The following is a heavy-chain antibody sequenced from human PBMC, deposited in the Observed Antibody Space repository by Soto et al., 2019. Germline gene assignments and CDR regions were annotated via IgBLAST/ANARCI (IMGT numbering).Heavy chain of an antibody. CDR1: GGSFSGYY. CDR3: ARAEFGVVILPYYYFRMDV. V-gene: IGHV4-34*01. Sequence: SETLSLTCAVYGGSFSGYYWSWIRQPPGEGLEWIGEINHSGSTKYNPSLRSRVTTSVDTSKNQFSLKLSSVTAADTAVYYCARAEFGVVILPYYYFRMDVWGQGTTVTVSS. CDR2: INHSGST. D-gene: IGHD3-3*01. J-gene: IGHJ6*02.